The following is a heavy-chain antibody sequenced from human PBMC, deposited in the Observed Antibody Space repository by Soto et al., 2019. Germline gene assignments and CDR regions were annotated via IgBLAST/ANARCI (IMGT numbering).Heavy chain of an antibody. CDR3: AKGGDYLSGSYYAGCD. J-gene: IGHJ4*02. CDR1: GFTFSSYA. V-gene: IGHV3-23*01. Sequence: EVQLLESGGGLVQPGGSLRLSCAASGFTFSSYAMSWVRQAPGKGLEWVSAISGSGGSTYYADSVKGRFTISRDNSKNTLYLQMNSLRAEDTAVYYCAKGGDYLSGSYYAGCDWGQGTLVTVSS. CDR2: ISGSGGST. D-gene: IGHD1-26*01.